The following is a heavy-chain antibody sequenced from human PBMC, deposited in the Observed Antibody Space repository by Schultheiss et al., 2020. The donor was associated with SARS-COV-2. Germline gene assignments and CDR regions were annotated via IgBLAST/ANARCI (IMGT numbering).Heavy chain of an antibody. CDR1: GYSFTSYW. D-gene: IGHD1-7*01. Sequence: GGSLRLSCKGSGYSFTSYWIGWVRQVPGKGLELMGSIYPGDSDTRYSPSFQGQVTISADKSISTAYLQWSSLKASDTAMYYCATGRGTRIFDYWGQGTLVTVSS. V-gene: IGHV5-51*01. CDR2: IYPGDSDT. J-gene: IGHJ4*02. CDR3: ATGRGTRIFDY.